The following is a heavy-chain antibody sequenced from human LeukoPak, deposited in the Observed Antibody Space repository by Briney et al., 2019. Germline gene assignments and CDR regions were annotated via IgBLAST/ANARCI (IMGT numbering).Heavy chain of an antibody. CDR2: ISSSSSYI. V-gene: IGHV3-21*01. D-gene: IGHD3-16*01. Sequence: GGSLRLSCAATGFTFSSYSMNWVRQAPGKGLEWVSSISSSSSYIYYADSVKGRFTISRDNAKNSLYLQMNSLRAEDTAVYYCAREGLRLFDYWGQGTLVTVSS. CDR3: AREGLRLFDY. CDR1: GFTFSSYS. J-gene: IGHJ4*02.